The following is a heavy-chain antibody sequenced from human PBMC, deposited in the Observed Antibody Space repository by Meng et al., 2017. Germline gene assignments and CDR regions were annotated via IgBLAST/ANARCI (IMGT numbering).Heavy chain of an antibody. V-gene: IGHV1-18*01. J-gene: IGHJ1*01. CDR3: AQTTVTTYSEYFQH. Sequence: QVQLGQAGAGVKKPGASVKVSCKASGYTFTSYGISWVRQAPGQGLEWMGWISAYNGNTNYAQKLQGRVTMTTDTSTSTAYMELRSLRSDDTAVYYCAQTTVTTYSEYFQHWGQGTLVTVSS. D-gene: IGHD4-11*01. CDR2: ISAYNGNT. CDR1: GYTFTSYG.